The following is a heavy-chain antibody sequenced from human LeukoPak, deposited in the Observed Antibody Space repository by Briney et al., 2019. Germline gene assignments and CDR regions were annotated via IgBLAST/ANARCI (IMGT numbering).Heavy chain of an antibody. CDR2: ISYDGSNI. V-gene: IGHV3-30*18. J-gene: IGHJ4*02. CDR1: GSTFSSYG. Sequence: GGSLRLSCAASGSTFSSYGMHWVRQAPGKGLEWVAVISYDGSNIYYADSVKGRFTISRDNSKNTLYLQMNSLRAEDTAVYYCAKPPDCSGGSCDYYFDYWGQGTLVTVSS. CDR3: AKPPDCSGGSCDYYFDY. D-gene: IGHD2-15*01.